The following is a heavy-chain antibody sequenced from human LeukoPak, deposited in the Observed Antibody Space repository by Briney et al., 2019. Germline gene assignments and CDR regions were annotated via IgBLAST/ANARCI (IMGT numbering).Heavy chain of an antibody. J-gene: IGHJ4*02. CDR1: GGSFSGYY. V-gene: IGHV4-34*01. Sequence: SETLSLTCAVYGGSFSGYYWSWIRQPPGKGLEWIGEINHSGSTNYNPSLKSRVTISVDTSKNQFSLKLSSMTAADTAVYYCARVNSMEYYFDYWGQGTLVTVSS. CDR2: INHSGST. D-gene: IGHD3-3*01. CDR3: ARVNSMEYYFDY.